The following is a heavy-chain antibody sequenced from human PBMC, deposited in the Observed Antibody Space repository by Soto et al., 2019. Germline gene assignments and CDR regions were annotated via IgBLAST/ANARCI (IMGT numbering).Heavy chain of an antibody. Sequence: EVQLVESGGDLVKPGGSLGLSCAASGFTFSNAWMSWVRQAPGKGLEWVGRIKSNVDGGTTDYAAPVQGRFTISRDDSKTTLYLQMNSLKTEDTAVYYCNLDLPNTYGALDYWGQGSLVTVSS. CDR3: NLDLPNTYGALDY. J-gene: IGHJ4*02. V-gene: IGHV3-15*01. CDR2: IKSNVDGGTT. CDR1: GFTFSNAW. D-gene: IGHD5-18*01.